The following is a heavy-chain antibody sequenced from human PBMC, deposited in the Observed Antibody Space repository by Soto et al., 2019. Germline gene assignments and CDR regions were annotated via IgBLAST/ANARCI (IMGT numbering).Heavy chain of an antibody. CDR3: PKQRSSGWYPSPQHLDY. D-gene: IGHD6-19*01. J-gene: IGHJ4*02. V-gene: IGHV3-30*18. Sequence: PGGSLRLSCAASGFTFSSYGMHWVRQAPGKGLEWVAVISYDGSNKYYADSVKGRFTISKDNSKNTLYLQMNSLRAEDTAVYYCPKQRSSGWYPSPQHLDYWGQGTLVTVSS. CDR2: ISYDGSNK. CDR1: GFTFSSYG.